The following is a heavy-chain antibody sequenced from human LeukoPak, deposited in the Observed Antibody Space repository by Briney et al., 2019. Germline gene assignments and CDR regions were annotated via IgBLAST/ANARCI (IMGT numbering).Heavy chain of an antibody. CDR2: ISSSSVYI. D-gene: IGHD3-10*01. Sequence: GGSLRLSCAASGFTLSSFSMNWVRQAPGKGLEWVSCISSSSVYIYYADSVKGRFTISRDNAKNSLYLQMNSLRAEDTALYYCARIGARGADFDYWGQGTLVTVSS. CDR1: GFTLSSFS. CDR3: ARIGARGADFDY. V-gene: IGHV3-21*04. J-gene: IGHJ4*02.